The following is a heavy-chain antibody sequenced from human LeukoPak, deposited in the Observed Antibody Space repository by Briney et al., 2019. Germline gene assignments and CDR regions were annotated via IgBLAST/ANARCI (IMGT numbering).Heavy chain of an antibody. CDR1: GGSFSGYY. CDR3: ARVWRAATHAFDI. V-gene: IGHV4-34*01. Sequence: SETLSLTCAVYGGSFSGYYWSWIRQPPGKGLEWIGEINHSGSTNYNPSLKSRVTISVDTSKNQFSLKLSSVTAADTAVYYCARVWRAATHAFDIWGQGTMVTVSS. CDR2: INHSGST. J-gene: IGHJ3*02. D-gene: IGHD2-15*01.